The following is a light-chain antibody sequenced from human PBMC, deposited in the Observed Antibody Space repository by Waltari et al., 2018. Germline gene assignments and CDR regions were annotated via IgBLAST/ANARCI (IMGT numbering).Light chain of an antibody. J-gene: IGKJ2*01. CDR1: QSVVFSSNNKNY. V-gene: IGKV4-1*01. CDR3: QQCYTCPYT. CDR2: WAS. Sequence: DIVLTQSPDSLAVSLGERATLTCTSSQSVVFSSNNKNYLAWYQQKPGQTPKLLITWASTREAGVPDRFSGSGSETDFTLTISSLQAEDVAVYYCQQCYTCPYTFGQGTKLEIK.